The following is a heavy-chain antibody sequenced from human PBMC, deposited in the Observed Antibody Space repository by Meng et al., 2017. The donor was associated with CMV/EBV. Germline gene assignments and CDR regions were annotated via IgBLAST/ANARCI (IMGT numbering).Heavy chain of an antibody. D-gene: IGHD2-2*01. V-gene: IGHV3-30*04. CDR2: ISDDGSNK. Sequence: SYVLHWVRQAPGKGLAWVAVISDDGSNKYYADSVKGRFTISRDNSKNTLYLQMNSLRAEDTAVYYCAREGKYCSSASCYRRYYFDYWGQGTLVTVSS. CDR1: SYV. CDR3: AREGKYCSSASCYRRYYFDY. J-gene: IGHJ4*02.